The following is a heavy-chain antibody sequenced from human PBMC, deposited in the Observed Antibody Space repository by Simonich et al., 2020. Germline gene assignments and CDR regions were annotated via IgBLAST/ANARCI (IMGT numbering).Heavy chain of an antibody. J-gene: IGHJ3*02. CDR2: INPNRGGT. CDR3: ARNGLVGILKAFDI. Sequence: QVQLVQSGAEVKKPGASVKVSCKASGYTFTGYYMHWVRQAPGQGLEWRGWINPNRGGTNYAQKFQGGVTMTRDTSISTAYMELSRLRSDDTAVYYCARNGLVGILKAFDIWGQGTMVTVSS. V-gene: IGHV1-2*02. D-gene: IGHD2-21*01. CDR1: GYTFTGYY.